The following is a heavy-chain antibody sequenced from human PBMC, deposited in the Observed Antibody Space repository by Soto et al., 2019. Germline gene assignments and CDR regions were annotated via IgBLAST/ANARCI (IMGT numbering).Heavy chain of an antibody. CDR1: GGSISSSSYY. Sequence: SETLSLTCTVSGGSISSSSYYWGWIRQPPGKGLEWIGSIYYSGSTYYNPSLKSRVTISVDTSKNQFSLKLSSVTAADTAVYYCARRYDFWSGYHYYYYGMDVWGQGXTVTVSS. CDR3: ARRYDFWSGYHYYYYGMDV. J-gene: IGHJ6*02. V-gene: IGHV4-39*01. CDR2: IYYSGST. D-gene: IGHD3-3*01.